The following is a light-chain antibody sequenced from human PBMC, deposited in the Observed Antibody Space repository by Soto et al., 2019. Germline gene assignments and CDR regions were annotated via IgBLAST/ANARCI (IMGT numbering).Light chain of an antibody. CDR2: TTD. V-gene: IGLV7-43*01. Sequence: QTVVTQEPSLAVSPGGTVTLTCASSTGAVTSGNYPSWFQQKPGQPPRTLIYTTDDKHSWTPARFSGSLLGGKAALTLSGVQPEDEADYYCLLYYGGAHLVFGGGTKLTV. CDR3: LLYYGGAHLV. CDR1: TGAVTSGNY. J-gene: IGLJ3*02.